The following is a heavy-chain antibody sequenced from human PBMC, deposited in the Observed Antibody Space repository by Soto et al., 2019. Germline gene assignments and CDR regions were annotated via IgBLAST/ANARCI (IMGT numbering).Heavy chain of an antibody. CDR3: ARHFSQKGGFDF. Sequence: GESLKISCKGSGYSFTSYWIGWVRQMPGKGLEWMGRIDPSDSHINYGPSFEGHVTISADKSISTAYLQWSSLEASDTAKYYCARHFSQKGGFDFWGQGTLVTVSS. CDR2: IDPSDSHI. V-gene: IGHV5-10-1*01. CDR1: GYSFTSYW. J-gene: IGHJ4*02. D-gene: IGHD2-15*01.